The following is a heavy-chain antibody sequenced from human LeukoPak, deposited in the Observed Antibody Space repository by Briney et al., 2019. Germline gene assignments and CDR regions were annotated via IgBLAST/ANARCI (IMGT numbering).Heavy chain of an antibody. CDR2: ISGSGGST. Sequence: GRSLRLSCAASGFTFSSYAMSWVRQAPGKGLEWVSAISGSGGSTYYADSVKGRFTISRDNSKNTLYLQMNSLRAEDTAVYYCARQWLVPPFDYWGQGTLVTVSS. V-gene: IGHV3-23*01. D-gene: IGHD6-19*01. CDR1: GFTFSSYA. J-gene: IGHJ4*02. CDR3: ARQWLVPPFDY.